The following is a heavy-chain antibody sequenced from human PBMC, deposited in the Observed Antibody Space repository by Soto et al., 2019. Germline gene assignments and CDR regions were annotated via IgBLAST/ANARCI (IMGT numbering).Heavy chain of an antibody. CDR2: INAGNGNT. D-gene: IGHD2-2*01. Sequence: QVQLVQSGAEVKKPGASVKVSCKASGYTFTSYAMHWVRQAPGQRLEWMGWINAGNGNTKYSQKFQGRVTITRDTSASTAYMELSSLRSEDTAVYYCARDPGRLYASYFDYWGQGTLVTVSS. J-gene: IGHJ4*02. CDR1: GYTFTSYA. CDR3: ARDPGRLYASYFDY. V-gene: IGHV1-3*01.